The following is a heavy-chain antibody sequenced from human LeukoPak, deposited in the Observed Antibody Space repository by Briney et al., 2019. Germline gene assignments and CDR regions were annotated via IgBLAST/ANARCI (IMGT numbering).Heavy chain of an antibody. CDR3: ARGTLSRWLQRNWFDP. Sequence: SQTLSLTCTVSGGSISSGSYYWSWIRQPAGKGLEWIGRIYTSGSTNYNPSLKSRVTISVDTSKNQFSLKLSSVTAADTAMYYCARGTLSRWLQRNWFDPWGQGTLVTVSS. J-gene: IGHJ5*02. V-gene: IGHV4-61*02. D-gene: IGHD5-24*01. CDR1: GGSISSGSYY. CDR2: IYTSGST.